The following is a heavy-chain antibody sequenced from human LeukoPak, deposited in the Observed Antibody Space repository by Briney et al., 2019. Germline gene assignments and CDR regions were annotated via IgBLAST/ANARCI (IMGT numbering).Heavy chain of an antibody. CDR3: ARGLRGYSYGWRKGSQSDY. Sequence: ASVKVSCKASGYTFTSYYMHWVRQAPGQGLEWMGIINPSGGSTSYAQKFQGRVTMTRDMSTSTVYMELSSLRSEDTAVYYCARGLRGYSYGWRKGSQSDYWGQGTLVTVSS. J-gene: IGHJ4*02. CDR2: INPSGGST. D-gene: IGHD5-18*01. CDR1: GYTFTSYY. V-gene: IGHV1-46*01.